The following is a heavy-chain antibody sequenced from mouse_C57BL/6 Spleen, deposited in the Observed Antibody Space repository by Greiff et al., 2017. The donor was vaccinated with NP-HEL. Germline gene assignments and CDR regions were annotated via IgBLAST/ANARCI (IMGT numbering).Heavy chain of an antibody. CDR3: ARVLRHWYFDV. V-gene: IGHV1-9*01. CDR1: GYTFTGYW. CDR2: ILPGSGST. D-gene: IGHD1-2*01. Sequence: QVQLQQSGAELMKPGASVKLSCKATGYTFTGYWIEWVKQRPGHGLEWIGEILPGSGSTNYNQKFKGKATLTVDTSSSTAYMQLSSLTSEDSAVYYCARVLRHWYFDVWGTGTTVTVSS. J-gene: IGHJ1*03.